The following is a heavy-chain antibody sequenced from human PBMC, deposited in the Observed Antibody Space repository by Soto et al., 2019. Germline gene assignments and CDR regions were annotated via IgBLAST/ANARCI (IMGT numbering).Heavy chain of an antibody. V-gene: IGHV3-30*18. CDR2: ISYDGSNK. CDR1: GFTFSSYG. CDR3: AKGRGRWLQLENGMDV. D-gene: IGHD5-12*01. Sequence: RWSLRLSCAASGFTFSSYGMHWVRQAPGKGLEWVAVISYDGSNKYYADSVKGRFTISRDNSKNTLYLQMNSLRAEDTAVYYCAKGRGRWLQLENGMDVWGQGTTVTVSS. J-gene: IGHJ6*02.